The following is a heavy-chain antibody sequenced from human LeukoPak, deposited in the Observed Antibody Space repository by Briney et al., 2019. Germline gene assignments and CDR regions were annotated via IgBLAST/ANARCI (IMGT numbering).Heavy chain of an antibody. CDR2: ISSSGSTI. CDR1: GFTFSSYE. V-gene: IGHV3-48*03. Sequence: GGSLRLSCAASGFTFSSYEMNWVRQAPGKGLEWVSYISSSGSTIYYADSVKGRFTISRDNAKNSLYLQMNSLRAEDTAVYYCARPLLGYCSGGSCYAFDIWGQGTMVTVSS. J-gene: IGHJ3*02. CDR3: ARPLLGYCSGGSCYAFDI. D-gene: IGHD2-15*01.